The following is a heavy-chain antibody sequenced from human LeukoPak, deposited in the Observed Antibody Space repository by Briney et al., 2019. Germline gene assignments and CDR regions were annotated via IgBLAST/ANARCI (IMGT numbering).Heavy chain of an antibody. Sequence: ASVKVSCKASRYTFTSYAMHWVRQAPGQRLEWMGWINAGNGNTKYSQKFQGRVTITRDTSASTAYMELSSLRSEDTAVYYCATTTVTTGDDAFDIWGQGTMVTVSS. D-gene: IGHD4-17*01. CDR3: ATTTVTTGDDAFDI. V-gene: IGHV1-3*01. CDR1: RYTFTSYA. CDR2: INAGNGNT. J-gene: IGHJ3*02.